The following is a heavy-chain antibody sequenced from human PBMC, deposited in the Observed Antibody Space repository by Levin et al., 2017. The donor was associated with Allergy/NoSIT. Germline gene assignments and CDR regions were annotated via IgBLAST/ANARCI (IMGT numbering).Heavy chain of an antibody. D-gene: IGHD4-11*01. CDR3: ATFDYSSYGYFFDY. CDR2: IRGSDDST. V-gene: IGHV3-23*01. J-gene: IGHJ4*02. CDR1: GFNFNAYG. Sequence: GASVKVSCAVSGFNFNAYGMTWVRQAPGKGLEWVSTIRGSDDSTYYTDSVRGRFTISRDTSEDTLYLQLNSLRAEDTAVYYCATFDYSSYGYFFDYWGQGTLVTVSS.